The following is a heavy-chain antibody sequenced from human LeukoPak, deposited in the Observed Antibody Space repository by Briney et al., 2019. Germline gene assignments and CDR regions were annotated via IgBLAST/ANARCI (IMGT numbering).Heavy chain of an antibody. CDR3: ARVRITGTGRVWFDP. D-gene: IGHD1-7*01. CDR2: IYYSGST. V-gene: IGHV4-59*01. Sequence: SETLSLTCTVSGDSISSYYWSWIRQPPGKGLEWIGYIYYSGSTNYNPSLKSRVSISVVTSTNQVSLKLSSVAAADTAVYYCARVRITGTGRVWFDPWGQGTLVTVSS. CDR1: GDSISSYY. J-gene: IGHJ5*02.